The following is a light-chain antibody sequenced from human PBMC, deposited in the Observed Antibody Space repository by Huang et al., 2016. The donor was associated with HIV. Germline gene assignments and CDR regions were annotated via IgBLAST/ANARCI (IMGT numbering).Light chain of an antibody. J-gene: IGKJ1*01. CDR2: NAS. CDR1: QSVSVY. CDR3: QQRSDWPPT. Sequence: EIVLAQSPVTLSLSPGERATLACRASQSVSVYLAWYQQKAGQPPRLLIYNASNRATDIPARFRGSGSGTDFTLTISSLEPEDFAVYYCQQRSDWPPTFGRGTKVEIK. V-gene: IGKV3-11*01.